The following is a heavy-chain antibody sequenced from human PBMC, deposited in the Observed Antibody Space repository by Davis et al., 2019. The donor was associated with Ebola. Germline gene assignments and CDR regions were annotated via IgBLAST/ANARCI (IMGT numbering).Heavy chain of an antibody. Sequence: GSLKISCAASGFTFSSYWMHWVRQAPGKGLVWVSRINTDGSSTSYADSVKGRFTISRDNAKNTLYLQMNSLRAEDTAVYYCARGLWEWLVFDYWGQGTLVTVSS. CDR3: ARGLWEWLVFDY. D-gene: IGHD6-19*01. J-gene: IGHJ4*02. CDR2: INTDGSST. CDR1: GFTFSSYW. V-gene: IGHV3-74*01.